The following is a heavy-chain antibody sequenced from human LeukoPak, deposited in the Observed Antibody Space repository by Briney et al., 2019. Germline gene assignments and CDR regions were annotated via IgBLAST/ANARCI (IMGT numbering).Heavy chain of an antibody. Sequence: SETLSLTCTVSGGSISSYYWGWIRQPPGKGLEWIGNIFYSGSTYYHPSLKSRVTIFVDTSKNQFSLKLNSVTAADTAVYYCARLGPGYSSTWSNDAFAIWGQGTVVTVSS. D-gene: IGHD6-13*01. CDR2: IFYSGST. CDR1: GGSISSYY. J-gene: IGHJ3*02. CDR3: ARLGPGYSSTWSNDAFAI. V-gene: IGHV4-39*01.